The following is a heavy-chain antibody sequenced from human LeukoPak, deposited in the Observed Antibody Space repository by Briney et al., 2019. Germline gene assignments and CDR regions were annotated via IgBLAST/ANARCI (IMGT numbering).Heavy chain of an antibody. V-gene: IGHV3-23*01. J-gene: IGHJ4*02. Sequence: GSLRLSCAASGFTFSSYAMSWVRQAPGKGLEWVSAISGSGGSTYYADSVKGRFTISRDNSKNTLDLQMNSLRAEDTAVYYCAKGVTGVAGRHYFDYWGQGTLVTVSS. CDR1: GFTFSSYA. D-gene: IGHD6-19*01. CDR2: ISGSGGST. CDR3: AKGVTGVAGRHYFDY.